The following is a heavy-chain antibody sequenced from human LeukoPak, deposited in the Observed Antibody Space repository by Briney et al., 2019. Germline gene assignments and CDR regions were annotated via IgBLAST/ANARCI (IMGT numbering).Heavy chain of an antibody. J-gene: IGHJ4*02. D-gene: IGHD1-26*01. CDR1: GGTFSSYA. V-gene: IGHV1-18*01. CDR2: ISAYNGNT. Sequence: ASVKVSCKASGGTFSSYAISWVRQAPGQGLEWMGWISAYNGNTNYAQKLQGRVTMTTDTSTSTAYMELSRLRSDDTAVYYCARVGGTYRNYFDFWGQGTLVTVSS. CDR3: ARVGGTYRNYFDF.